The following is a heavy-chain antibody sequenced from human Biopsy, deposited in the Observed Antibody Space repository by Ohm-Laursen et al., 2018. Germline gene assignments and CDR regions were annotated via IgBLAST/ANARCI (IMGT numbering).Heavy chain of an antibody. J-gene: IGHJ5*02. D-gene: IGHD3-3*01. V-gene: IGHV4-59*01. CDR3: ARTPRGSFWSGSYKRGLWFDP. Sequence: SETLSLTCGVSGGSIISYYWTWIRQPPGKGLEWIGHVYNGGITNYNPSLKSRVTISKDTSKNQFSLQVNSVTAADTAVYYCARTPRGSFWSGSYKRGLWFDPWGQGTLVIVSS. CDR2: VYNGGIT. CDR1: GGSIISYY.